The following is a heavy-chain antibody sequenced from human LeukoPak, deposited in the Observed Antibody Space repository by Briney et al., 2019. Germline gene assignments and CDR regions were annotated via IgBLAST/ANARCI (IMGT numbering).Heavy chain of an antibody. CDR3: NTATVSSTSSSFDY. D-gene: IGHD2-15*01. CDR1: GGTFSSYA. Sequence: GASVKVSCKASGGTFSSYAISWVRQAPGQGLEWMGRIIPILGIANYAQRFQGRVTITADKSTSTAYMELSSLRSEDTAVYYCNTATVSSTSSSFDYWGQGTLVTVSS. V-gene: IGHV1-69*04. J-gene: IGHJ4*02. CDR2: IIPILGIA.